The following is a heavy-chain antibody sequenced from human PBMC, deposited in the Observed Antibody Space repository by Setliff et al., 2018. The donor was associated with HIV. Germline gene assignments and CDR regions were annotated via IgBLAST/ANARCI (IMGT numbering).Heavy chain of an antibody. J-gene: IGHJ6*04. CDR3: ARMIRGLILRGYHYHADV. CDR2: INHSEGT. Sequence: LSLTCAVYGGSFDNYFWTWIRQSPERGLEWIGEINHSEGTTYSPYLKSRLTISLDTSKNQISLKLTSVTAADTAVYYCARMIRGLILRGYHYHADVWGKGTTVTVSS. V-gene: IGHV4-34*01. D-gene: IGHD3-10*01. CDR1: GGSFDNYF.